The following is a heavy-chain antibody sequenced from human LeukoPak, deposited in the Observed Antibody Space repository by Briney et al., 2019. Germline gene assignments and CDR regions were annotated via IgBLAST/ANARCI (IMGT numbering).Heavy chain of an antibody. CDR2: IYYSGST. V-gene: IGHV4-59*12. Sequence: SETLSLTCTVSGGSISSYYWSWIRQPPGKGLEWVGYIYYSGSTNYNPSLKSRVTISVDTSKNQFSLKLSSVTAADTAVYYCARGGYSGYDLLNWFDPWGQGTLVTVSS. J-gene: IGHJ5*02. D-gene: IGHD5-12*01. CDR1: GGSISSYY. CDR3: ARGGYSGYDLLNWFDP.